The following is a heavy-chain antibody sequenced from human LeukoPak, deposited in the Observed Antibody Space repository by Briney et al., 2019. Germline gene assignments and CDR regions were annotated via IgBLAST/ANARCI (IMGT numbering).Heavy chain of an antibody. CDR3: TSVLGSLTLRYFDL. CDR1: GFTFSDHY. V-gene: IGHV3-72*01. Sequence: PGGSLRLSCAASGFTFSDHYMDWVRQAPGKGLEWVGRVRNRGDDYATHYAASVKGRFTVSREDSRNSLYLQMNSLKTEDTAVYYCTSVLGSLTLRYFDLWGRGTLVTVSS. D-gene: IGHD1-14*01. J-gene: IGHJ2*01. CDR2: VRNRGDDYAT.